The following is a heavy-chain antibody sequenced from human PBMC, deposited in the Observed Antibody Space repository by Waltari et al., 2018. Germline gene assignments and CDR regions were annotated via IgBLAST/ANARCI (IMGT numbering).Heavy chain of an antibody. J-gene: IGHJ4*02. CDR3: ARDGPSSSWPHFDY. D-gene: IGHD6-13*01. V-gene: IGHV1-69*04. CDR2: IIPILGIA. CDR1: GGHFSRYA. Sequence: QVQLVQSSAEVKKPGASVKVPCKASGGHFSRYAISWVPPAPGQGLEWMGGIIPILGIANYAQKFQGRVTMTADESTSTAYMDLSSLRSEDTAVYYCARDGPSSSWPHFDYWGQGTLVTVSS.